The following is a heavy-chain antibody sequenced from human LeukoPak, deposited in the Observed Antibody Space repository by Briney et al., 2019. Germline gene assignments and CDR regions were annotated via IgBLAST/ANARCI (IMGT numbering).Heavy chain of an antibody. D-gene: IGHD6-6*01. V-gene: IGHV4-34*01. Sequence: SETLSLTCAVCGGSFSGYYWSWIRQPPGKGLEWIGEINHSGSTNYNPSLKSRVTISVDTSKNQFSLKLSSVTAADTAVYYCARGLAARRAAAIGRYCFDYWGQGTLVTVSS. CDR2: INHSGST. CDR3: ARGLAARRAAAIGRYCFDY. J-gene: IGHJ4*02. CDR1: GGSFSGYY.